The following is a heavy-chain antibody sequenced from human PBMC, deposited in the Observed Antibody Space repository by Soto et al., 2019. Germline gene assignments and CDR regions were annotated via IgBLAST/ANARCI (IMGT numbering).Heavy chain of an antibody. CDR1: GFTVSNNY. Sequence: EVQLVESGGGLVQPGGSLRLSCAASGFTVSNNYMRWVRQAPGKGLEWVSLIYSGGATYYADSVKGRFTISRDNTKNTLYHQMNRLSGEDMAVYYCARDGTYNWVGGQGIMVTVSS. CDR3: ARDGTYNWV. D-gene: IGHD1-1*01. V-gene: IGHV3-66*01. J-gene: IGHJ4*02. CDR2: IYSGGAT.